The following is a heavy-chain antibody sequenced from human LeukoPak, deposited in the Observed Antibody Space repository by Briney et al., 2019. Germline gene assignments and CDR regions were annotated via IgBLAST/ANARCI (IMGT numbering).Heavy chain of an antibody. CDR1: GSSISSYY. D-gene: IGHD4-17*01. CDR3: ARVSQVADYGDSYNWFDP. V-gene: IGHV4-59*12. CDR2: IYYSGST. J-gene: IGHJ5*02. Sequence: SETLSLTCTVSGSSISSYYWSWIRQPPGKGLEWIGYIYYSGSTNYNPSLKSRVTISVDTSKNQFSLKLSSVTAADTAVYYCARVSQVADYGDSYNWFDPWGQGTLVTVSS.